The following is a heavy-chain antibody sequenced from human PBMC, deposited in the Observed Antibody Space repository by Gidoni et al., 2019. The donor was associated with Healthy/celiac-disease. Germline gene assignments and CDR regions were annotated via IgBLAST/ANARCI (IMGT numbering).Heavy chain of an antibody. CDR1: GFTSCRYA. J-gene: IGHJ4*02. Sequence: QVPLVESGGGVVQPGRSLTLSCAASGFTSCRYAMHWVRQAPGKGLEWVAVISYDGSNKYYADSVKGRFTISRDNSKNTLYLQMNSLRAEDTAVYYCASQAYCGGDCYQGEFDYWGQGTLVTVSS. CDR3: ASQAYCGGDCYQGEFDY. CDR2: ISYDGSNK. D-gene: IGHD2-21*02. V-gene: IGHV3-30-3*01.